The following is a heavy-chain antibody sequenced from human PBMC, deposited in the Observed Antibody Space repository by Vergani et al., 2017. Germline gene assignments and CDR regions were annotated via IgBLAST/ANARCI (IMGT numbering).Heavy chain of an antibody. Sequence: QLQESDSRLVNPSQTLSLTCTLSGDAISRDTYSCNWIRQPPGKGLEWIGSIHYSENTNYNPSLKTRVTISVDTSKNQFSLTLTSVTAADTAVYYCASDTHSGQRADRWGQGILVTVTS. D-gene: IGHD6-19*01. CDR2: IHYSENT. J-gene: IGHJ5*02. CDR3: ASDTHSGQRADR. V-gene: IGHV4-61*01. CDR1: GDAISRDTYS.